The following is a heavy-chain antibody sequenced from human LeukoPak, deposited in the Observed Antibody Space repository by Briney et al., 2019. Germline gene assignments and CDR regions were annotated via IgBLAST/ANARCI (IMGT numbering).Heavy chain of an antibody. D-gene: IGHD2-15*01. CDR1: GGTFSSHA. J-gene: IGHJ5*02. Sequence: GASVKVSCKASGGTFSSHAISWVRQAPGQGLEWMGGIIPIFGTANYAQKFQGRVTITADVSTSTAYMELSSLRSEDTAVYYCARGCSGGSCYSQSKDDWFDPWGQGTLVTVSS. V-gene: IGHV1-69*13. CDR2: IIPIFGTA. CDR3: ARGCSGGSCYSQSKDDWFDP.